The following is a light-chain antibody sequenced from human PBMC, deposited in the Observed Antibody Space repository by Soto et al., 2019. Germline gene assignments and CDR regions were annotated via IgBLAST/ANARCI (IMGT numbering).Light chain of an antibody. Sequence: EIVLTQSPVTLSLSPGEIATLSCRASQSVRTYLAWYQVKPGQAPRLLIYDASSRASGVPARFSGSGSGTDFTLTISSLEPEDFGVYYCQQRSNWPITFGQGTRLEIK. J-gene: IGKJ5*01. CDR3: QQRSNWPIT. CDR2: DAS. CDR1: QSVRTY. V-gene: IGKV3-11*01.